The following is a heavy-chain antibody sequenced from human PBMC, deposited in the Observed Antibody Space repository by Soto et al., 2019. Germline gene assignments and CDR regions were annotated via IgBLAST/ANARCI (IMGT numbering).Heavy chain of an antibody. Sequence: SETLSLTCTVSGGSISSYYWSWIRQPPGKGLEWIGYIYYSGSTNYNPSLKSRVTISVDTSKNQFSLKLSSVTAADTAGYYCARAVQADPRYLGELSFYGMDVWGQGTTVTVSS. V-gene: IGHV4-59*01. J-gene: IGHJ6*02. CDR2: IYYSGST. CDR3: ARAVQADPRYLGELSFYGMDV. CDR1: GGSISSYY. D-gene: IGHD3-16*02.